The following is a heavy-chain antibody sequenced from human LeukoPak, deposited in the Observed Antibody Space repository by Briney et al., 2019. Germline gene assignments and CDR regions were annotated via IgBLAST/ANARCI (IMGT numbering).Heavy chain of an antibody. CDR3: AKDLFYCSGGSCYHDYYYYGMDV. J-gene: IGHJ6*02. D-gene: IGHD2-15*01. CDR2: ISWKSGTV. CDR1: GFTFDDYA. Sequence: PGRSLRLSCAASGFTFDDYAMHWVRQAPGKGLEWVSGISWKSGTVGYADSVKGRFTISRDNAKNSLYLQMNSLRTEDTALYYCAKDLFYCSGGSCYHDYYYYGMDVWGQGTTVTVSS. V-gene: IGHV3-9*01.